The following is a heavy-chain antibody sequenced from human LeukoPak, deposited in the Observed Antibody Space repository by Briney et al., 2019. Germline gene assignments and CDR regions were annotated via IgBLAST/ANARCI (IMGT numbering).Heavy chain of an antibody. CDR3: ARSPSSGYDPFDY. CDR2: IYYSGST. J-gene: IGHJ4*02. D-gene: IGHD5-12*01. CDR1: GGSISSSSYY. V-gene: IGHV4-39*01. Sequence: SETLSLTCTVSGGSISSSSYYWGWIRQPPGKGLEWIGSIYYSGSTYYNPSLKSRVTISVDTSKNQFSLKLSSVTAADTAVYYCARSPSSGYDPFDYWGQGTLVIVSS.